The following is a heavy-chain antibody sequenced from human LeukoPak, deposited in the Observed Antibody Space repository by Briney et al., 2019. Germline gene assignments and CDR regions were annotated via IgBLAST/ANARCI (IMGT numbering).Heavy chain of an antibody. CDR2: FSGSGGST. D-gene: IGHD3-22*01. Sequence: GGSLRLSCGASGFTFSSYAMSWVRQAPGKVLEWVSAFSGSGGSTYYADSVKGRFTISRDNSKNTLYLQMNSLRAEDTAVYYCAKGYYYDSRGYSDFDYWGQGTLVTVSS. CDR1: GFTFSSYA. J-gene: IGHJ4*02. V-gene: IGHV3-23*01. CDR3: AKGYYYDSRGYSDFDY.